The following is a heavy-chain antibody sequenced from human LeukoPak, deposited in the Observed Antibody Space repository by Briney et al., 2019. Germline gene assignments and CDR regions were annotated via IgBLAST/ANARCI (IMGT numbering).Heavy chain of an antibody. CDR1: GFTFSGYA. D-gene: IGHD5/OR15-5a*01. Sequence: GRSLRLSCAASGFTFSGYAMHWVRQAPGKGLEWLTVISTDGNDKHYADFVKGRFTVSRDNSKNTLFLQMNNLRTEDTAVYYCAKDKSVSADYYFDYWGQGTLVTVSS. V-gene: IGHV3-30*04. J-gene: IGHJ4*02. CDR2: ISTDGNDK. CDR3: AKDKSVSADYYFDY.